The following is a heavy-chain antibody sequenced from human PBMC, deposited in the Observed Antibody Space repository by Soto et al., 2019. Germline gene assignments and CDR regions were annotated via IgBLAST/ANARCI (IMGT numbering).Heavy chain of an antibody. D-gene: IGHD6-13*01. Sequence: SETLSLTCTVSGGSISSSSYYWGWIRQPPGKGLEWIGSIYYSGSTYYNPSLKSRVTISVDTSKNQFSLKLSSVAAADTAVYYCARRQSSSWYGLWGQGTLVTVSS. J-gene: IGHJ4*02. CDR3: ARRQSSSWYGL. CDR1: GGSISSSSYY. CDR2: IYYSGST. V-gene: IGHV4-39*01.